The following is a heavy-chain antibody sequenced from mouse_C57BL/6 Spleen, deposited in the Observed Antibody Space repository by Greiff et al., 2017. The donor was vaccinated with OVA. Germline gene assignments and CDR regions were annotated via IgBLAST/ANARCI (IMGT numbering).Heavy chain of an antibody. D-gene: IGHD2-3*01. V-gene: IGHV1-50*01. CDR3: ARDGFFDY. CDR1: GYTFTSYW. CDR2: IDPSDSYT. J-gene: IGHJ2*01. Sequence: QVHVKQSGAELVKPGASVKLSCKASGYTFTSYWMQWVKQRPGQGLEWIGEIDPSDSYTNYNQKFKGKATLTVDTSSSTAYMQLSSLTSEDSAVYYCARDGFFDYWGQGTTLTVSS.